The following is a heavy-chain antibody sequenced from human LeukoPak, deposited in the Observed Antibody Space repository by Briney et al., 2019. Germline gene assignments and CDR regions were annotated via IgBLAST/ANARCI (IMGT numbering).Heavy chain of an antibody. D-gene: IGHD6-19*01. V-gene: IGHV1-3*03. J-gene: IGHJ6*03. CDR3: ARGSGGDSSGPNPYYMDV. CDR1: GYTFTSYA. CDR2: INAGNGNT. Sequence: ASVKVSCKASGYTFTSYAMHWVRQAPGQRLEWMGWINAGNGNTKYSQEFQGRVTITRDTSASTAYMELSSLRSEDMAVYYCARGSGGDSSGPNPYYMDVWGKGTTVTVSS.